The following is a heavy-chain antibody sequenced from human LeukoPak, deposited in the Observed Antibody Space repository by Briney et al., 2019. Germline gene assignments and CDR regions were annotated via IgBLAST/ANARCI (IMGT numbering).Heavy chain of an antibody. Sequence: VSVKVSCKASGYTFTSYYMHWVRQAPGQGLEWMGIINPSGGSTSYAQKFQGRVTMTRDTSTGTVYMELSSLRSEDTAVYYCASLSGSYSFDYWGQGTLVTVSS. D-gene: IGHD1-26*01. CDR1: GYTFTSYY. CDR3: ASLSGSYSFDY. CDR2: INPSGGST. V-gene: IGHV1-46*01. J-gene: IGHJ4*02.